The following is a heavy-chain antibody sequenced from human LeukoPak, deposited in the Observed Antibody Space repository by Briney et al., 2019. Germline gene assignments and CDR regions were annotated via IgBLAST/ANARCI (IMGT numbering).Heavy chain of an antibody. CDR3: ARDRCSSTSCPEDYYYYYMDV. CDR1: GYTFTSYG. D-gene: IGHD2-2*01. V-gene: IGHV1-18*01. CDR2: ISAYNGNT. J-gene: IGHJ6*03. Sequence: ASVKVSCKASGYTFTSYGISWVRQAPGQGLEWMGWISAYNGNTNYAQKLQGRVTMTTDTSTSTAYMELRSLRSDDTAVYYCARDRCSSTSCPEDYYYYYMDVWGKGTTVTVSS.